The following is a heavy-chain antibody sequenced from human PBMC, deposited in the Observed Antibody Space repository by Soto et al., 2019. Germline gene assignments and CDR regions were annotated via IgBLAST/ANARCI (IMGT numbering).Heavy chain of an antibody. V-gene: IGHV3-30*18. CDR2: ISYDGSNK. Sequence: LSCAASGFTFSSYGMHWVRQAPGKGLEWVAVISYDGSNKYYADSVKGRFTISRDNSKNTLYLQMNSLRAEDTAVYYCAKELTDSGYYYYYGMDVWGQGTTVTVSS. J-gene: IGHJ6*02. CDR1: GFTFSSYG. CDR3: AKELTDSGYYYYYGMDV. D-gene: IGHD5-12*01.